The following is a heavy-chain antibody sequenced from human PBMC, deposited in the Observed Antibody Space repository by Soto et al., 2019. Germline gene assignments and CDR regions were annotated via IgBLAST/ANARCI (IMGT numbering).Heavy chain of an antibody. D-gene: IGHD6-13*01. J-gene: IGHJ4*02. Sequence: GGSLILSCVASGFTFSNYYMHWVRQGPGKGLVWVSRINSDESSTSYADSVKGRFTISRDNSKNTLYLQMNSLRAEDTAVYYCAKDQGSSWYEIDYWGQGTLVTVSS. CDR3: AKDQGSSWYEIDY. V-gene: IGHV3-74*01. CDR2: INSDESST. CDR1: GFTFSNYY.